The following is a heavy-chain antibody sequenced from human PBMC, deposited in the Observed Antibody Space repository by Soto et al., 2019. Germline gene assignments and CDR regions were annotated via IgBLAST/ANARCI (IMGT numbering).Heavy chain of an antibody. J-gene: IGHJ6*02. CDR3: ARDQGQLVRTGGYYYYYGMDV. CDR1: GFTFSSYA. V-gene: IGHV3-30-3*01. CDR2: ISYDGSNK. D-gene: IGHD6-6*01. Sequence: HPGGSLRLSCAASGFTFSSYAMHWVRQAPGKGLEWVAVISYDGSNKYYADSVKGRFTISRDNSKNTLYLQMNSLRAEDTAVYYCARDQGQLVRTGGYYYYYGMDVRAQGTTVTVSS.